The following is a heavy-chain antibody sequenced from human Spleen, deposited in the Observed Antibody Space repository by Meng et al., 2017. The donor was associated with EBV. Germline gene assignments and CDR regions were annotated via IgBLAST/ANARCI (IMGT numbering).Heavy chain of an antibody. Sequence: VQLQGAGPGLVKPSQTLSLTWAVSGGSMSSYGYYWSWSRQPPGKGLEWIGYISNIGRTYYNPSLKSRVTISVDTSKKQFSLKLSSVTAADTAVYYCARDVGRDYFDPWGRGTLVTVSS. V-gene: IGHV4-30-4*01. CDR3: ARDVGRDYFDP. CDR1: GGSMSSYGYY. CDR2: ISNIGRT. J-gene: IGHJ4*02.